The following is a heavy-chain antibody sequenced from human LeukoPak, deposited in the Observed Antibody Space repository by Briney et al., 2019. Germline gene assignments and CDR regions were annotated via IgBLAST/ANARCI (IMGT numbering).Heavy chain of an antibody. CDR1: GFTFSSHD. V-gene: IGHV3-21*01. J-gene: IGHJ4*02. CDR3: ARDYGGPHYFDY. Sequence: PGGSLRLSCAASGFTFSSHDMNWVRQAPGKGLEWVSSITTATSSYIYYADSVKSRFTISRDDAKNSLYLQMDSLRAEDTAVYYCARDYGGPHYFDYWGQGTLVTVSS. CDR2: ITTATSSYI. D-gene: IGHD2-15*01.